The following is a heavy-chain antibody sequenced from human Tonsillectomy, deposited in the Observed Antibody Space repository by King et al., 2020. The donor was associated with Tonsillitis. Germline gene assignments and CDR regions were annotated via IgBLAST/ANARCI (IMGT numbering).Heavy chain of an antibody. CDR2: INVYNGNT. D-gene: IGHD3-22*01. CDR1: GYTFTSYG. V-gene: IGHV1-18*04. J-gene: IGHJ4*02. CDR3: ARAFNYYDSSGYLYSFDY. Sequence: QLVQSGTEVKKPGASVKVSCKGFGYTFTSYGISWVRQAPGQGPEWMGWINVYNGNTKYAQKFQGRVTMTTDTSTNTAYMELRSLRSDDTAIYYCARAFNYYDSSGYLYSFDYWGQGTLVTVSS.